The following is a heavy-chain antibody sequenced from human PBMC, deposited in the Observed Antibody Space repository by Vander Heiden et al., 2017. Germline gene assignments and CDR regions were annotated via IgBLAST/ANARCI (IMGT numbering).Heavy chain of an antibody. V-gene: IGHV3-23*01. J-gene: IGHJ4*02. CDR1: GFTFSSYA. CDR2: ISGSGGST. Sequence: EVQLLESGGGLVQPGGSLRLSCAASGFTFSSYAMSWVRQAPGRGLEWVSAISGSGGSTYYADSVKGRFTISRDNSKNTLYLQMNILRAEDTAVYYCAKDAYYYDSSGYFDFDYWGQGTLVTVSS. CDR3: AKDAYYYDSSGYFDFDY. D-gene: IGHD3-22*01.